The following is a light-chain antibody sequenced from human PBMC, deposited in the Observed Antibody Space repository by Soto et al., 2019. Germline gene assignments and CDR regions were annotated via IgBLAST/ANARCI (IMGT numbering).Light chain of an antibody. J-gene: IGKJ1*01. V-gene: IGKV1-5*01. Sequence: DIQMTQSPSSLSPSVGDRVTITCRASRSISDWLALYQQKPGKAPELLIFDASNLKSGVSSRFSGSGSGTEFTLTISSLQPDDVATYYCLQYSSHSWTFGQGTKVEIK. CDR2: DAS. CDR1: RSISDW. CDR3: LQYSSHSWT.